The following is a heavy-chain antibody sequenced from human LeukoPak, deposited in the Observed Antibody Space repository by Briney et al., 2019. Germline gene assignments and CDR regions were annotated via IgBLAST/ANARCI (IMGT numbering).Heavy chain of an antibody. CDR1: GGTFSSYA. J-gene: IGHJ4*02. CDR3: HVGDSSASGDYFDY. CDR2: IIPIFGTA. Sequence: ASVKVSCKAPGGTFSSYAFSWVRQAPGQGLEWMGGIIPIFGTANYAQKFQGRVTITTDESTSTAYMELSSLRSEDTAVYYCHVGDSSASGDYFDYWGQGTLVTVSS. V-gene: IGHV1-69*05. D-gene: IGHD6-25*01.